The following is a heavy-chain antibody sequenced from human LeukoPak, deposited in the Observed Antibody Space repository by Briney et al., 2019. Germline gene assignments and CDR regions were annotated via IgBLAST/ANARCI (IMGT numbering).Heavy chain of an antibody. CDR1: GYTFTSYD. Sequence: GASVKVSCKASGYTFTSYDINWVRQATGQGLEWMGWMKPNSGNTGYAQKFQGRVTMTRNTSISTAYMELSSLRSEDTAVYYCARGAVAALLDAFDIWGQGTMVTVSS. J-gene: IGHJ3*02. V-gene: IGHV1-8*02. CDR2: MKPNSGNT. D-gene: IGHD2-15*01. CDR3: ARGAVAALLDAFDI.